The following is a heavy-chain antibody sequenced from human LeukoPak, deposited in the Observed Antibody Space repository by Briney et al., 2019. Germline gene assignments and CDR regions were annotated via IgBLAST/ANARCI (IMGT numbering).Heavy chain of an antibody. CDR3: AREPQTSSRHFDI. J-gene: IGHJ3*02. D-gene: IGHD2-2*01. V-gene: IGHV4-59*01. CDR1: GGSISSYY. Sequence: PSETXSLTCTVSGGSISSYYWSWIRQPPGKXLXWIGYIYYSGSTNYNPSLKSRVTISVDTSKNQFSLKLSSVTAADTAVYYCAREPQTSSRHFDIWGQGTMVTVSS. CDR2: IYYSGST.